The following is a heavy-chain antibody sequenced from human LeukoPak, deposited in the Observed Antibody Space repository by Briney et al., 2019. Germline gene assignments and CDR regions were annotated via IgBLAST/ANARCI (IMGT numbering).Heavy chain of an antibody. CDR1: GYTFTSYG. V-gene: IGHV1-18*01. D-gene: IGHD6-19*01. CDR3: ASSGNGWGEIPTIDY. Sequence: ASVTVSCKASGYTFTSYGISWVRQAPGQGLEWMGWISAYNGNTNYAQKLQGRVTMTTDTSTSTAYMELRSLRSDDTAVYYCASSGNGWGEIPTIDYWGQGTLVTVSS. CDR2: ISAYNGNT. J-gene: IGHJ4*02.